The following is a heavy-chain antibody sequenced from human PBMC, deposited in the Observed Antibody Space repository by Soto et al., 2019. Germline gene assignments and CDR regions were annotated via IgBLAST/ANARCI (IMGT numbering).Heavy chain of an antibody. V-gene: IGHV3-15*01. CDR2: IKSKTDGGTT. CDR3: TTNYYDSSGPAYYYYGMDV. D-gene: IGHD3-22*01. CDR1: GFTFSNAW. Sequence: GGSLRLSCAASGFTFSNAWMSWVRQAPGKGLEWVGRIKSKTDGGTTDYAAPVKGRFTISRDDSKNTLYLQMNSLKTEDTAVYYCTTNYYDSSGPAYYYYGMDVWGHGTTVTVSS. J-gene: IGHJ6*02.